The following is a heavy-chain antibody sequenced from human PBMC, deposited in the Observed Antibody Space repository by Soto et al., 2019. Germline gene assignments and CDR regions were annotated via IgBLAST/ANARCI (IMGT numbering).Heavy chain of an antibody. Sequence: QVQLVQSGAEVKKPGSSVKVSCKASGGTFSSYAISWVRQAPGQGLEWMGGIIPIFGTANYAQKFQGRVTITADESTSTAYMELSSLRSEDTAVYYCARVLKVYYDSSGYAFEIWGQGTMVTVSS. CDR2: IIPIFGTA. CDR3: ARVLKVYYDSSGYAFEI. CDR1: GGTFSSYA. D-gene: IGHD3-22*01. J-gene: IGHJ3*02. V-gene: IGHV1-69*01.